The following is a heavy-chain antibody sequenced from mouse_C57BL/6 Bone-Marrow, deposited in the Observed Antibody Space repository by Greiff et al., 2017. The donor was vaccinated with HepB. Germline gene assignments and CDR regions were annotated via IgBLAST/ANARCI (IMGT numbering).Heavy chain of an antibody. D-gene: IGHD1-1*01. J-gene: IGHJ2*01. V-gene: IGHV10-1*01. CDR2: IRSKSNNYAT. CDR3: VGDYYGSSS. Sequence: DVMLVESGGGLVQPKGSLKLSCAASGFSFNTYAMNWVRQAPGKGLEWVARIRSKSNNYATYYADSVKDRFTISIDDSESMLYLQMNNLKTEDTAMYYCVGDYYGSSSWGQGTTLTVSS. CDR1: GFSFNTYA.